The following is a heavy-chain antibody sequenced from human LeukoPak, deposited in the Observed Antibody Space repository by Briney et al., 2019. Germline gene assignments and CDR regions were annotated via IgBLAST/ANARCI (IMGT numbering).Heavy chain of an antibody. Sequence: GGSLRLSCAASGFTFDDYGMSWVRQAPGKGLEWVSGINCNGGSTGYADSVKGRFTISRDNAKNSLYLQMNSLRAEDTALYYCARNPLNYYGSGSHYMDVWGKGTTVTVSS. CDR1: GFTFDDYG. D-gene: IGHD3-10*01. CDR3: ARNPLNYYGSGSHYMDV. J-gene: IGHJ6*03. V-gene: IGHV3-20*04. CDR2: INCNGGST.